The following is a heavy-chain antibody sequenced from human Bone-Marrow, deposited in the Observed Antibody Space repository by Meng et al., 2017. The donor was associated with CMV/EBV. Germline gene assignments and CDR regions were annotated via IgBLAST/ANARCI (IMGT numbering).Heavy chain of an antibody. CDR2: IYWDDDK. V-gene: IGHV2-5*02. CDR1: GFSLSTSGVG. J-gene: IGHJ4*02. D-gene: IGHD3-3*01. CDR3: AHSAYDFWSGYYTYGFDH. Sequence: QITLKESGPTLVKPXQTLPLTCTFSGFSLSTSGVGVGWIRQPPGKALEWLALIYWDDDKRYSPSLKSRLTITKDTSKNQVVLTMTNMDPVDTATYYCAHSAYDFWSGYYTYGFDHWGQGTLVTVSS.